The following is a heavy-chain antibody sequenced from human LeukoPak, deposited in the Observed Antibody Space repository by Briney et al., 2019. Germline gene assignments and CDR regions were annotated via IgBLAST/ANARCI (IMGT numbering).Heavy chain of an antibody. D-gene: IGHD6-19*01. Sequence: GGSLRLSCAASGFTFSNAWMSWVRQAPGKGLEWVGRIKSNSNGGTIDYAAPVKGRFTISRDDPKNTLYLQMNSLRAEDTAVYYCAKDRRIAVAALFDPWGQGTLVTVSS. V-gene: IGHV3-15*01. CDR2: IKSNSNGGTI. CDR3: AKDRRIAVAALFDP. CDR1: GFTFSNAW. J-gene: IGHJ5*02.